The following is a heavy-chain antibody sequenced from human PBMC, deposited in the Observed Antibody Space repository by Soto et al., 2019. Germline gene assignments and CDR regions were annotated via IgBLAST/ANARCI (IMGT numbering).Heavy chain of an antibody. CDR2: IIPIFGTA. V-gene: IGHV1-69*13. J-gene: IGHJ6*02. CDR1: GGPFSSYA. D-gene: IGHD3-3*01. CDR3: ARVSYYDFEASYYYYYYGMDV. Sequence: ASVKVSCKASGGPFSSYAISWVRQAPGQGLEWMGGIIPIFGTANYAQKFQGRVTITADESTSTAYMELSSLRSEDTAVYYCARVSYYDFEASYYYYYYGMDVWGQGTTVTVSS.